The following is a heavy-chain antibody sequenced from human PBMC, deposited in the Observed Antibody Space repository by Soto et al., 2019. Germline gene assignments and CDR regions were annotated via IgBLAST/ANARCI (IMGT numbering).Heavy chain of an antibody. CDR1: CYTFTSYR. Sequence: SGKVSFRASCYTFTSYRISWVRQAPGQGLEWMGWISAYNGNTNYAQKLQGRVTMTTDTSTSTAYMELRSLRSDDTAVYYCVRGMTTVSYWGQGTLVTVSS. J-gene: IGHJ4*02. D-gene: IGHD4-17*01. CDR2: ISAYNGNT. V-gene: IGHV1-18*01. CDR3: VRGMTTVSY.